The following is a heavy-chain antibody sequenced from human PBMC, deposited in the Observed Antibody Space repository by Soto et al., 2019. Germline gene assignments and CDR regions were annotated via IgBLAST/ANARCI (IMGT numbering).Heavy chain of an antibody. CDR1: GFTFSSYW. CDR3: ARGAMGNYYNHY. J-gene: IGHJ4*02. Sequence: EVQLVESGGGLVQSGGSLRLSCAASGFTFSSYWMHWVRQAPGKGLVWVSRIKGDGISTNYADSVKGRFTISRDNAKDTVFLQMNGLSADDTAVYYCARGAMGNYYNHYGGQGTLVTVSS. V-gene: IGHV3-74*01. CDR2: IKGDGIST. D-gene: IGHD3-10*01.